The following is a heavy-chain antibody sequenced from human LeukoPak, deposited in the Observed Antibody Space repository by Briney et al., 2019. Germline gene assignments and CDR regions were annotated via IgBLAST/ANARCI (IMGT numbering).Heavy chain of an antibody. D-gene: IGHD2/OR15-2a*01. CDR1: GGSISRYY. V-gene: IGHV4-59*08. Sequence: SETLSLTWTVSGGSISRYYWSWIRQPPGKGLEWIGYIYYSGSTNYNPSLKSRVTISVDTSKNQFSLKLSSVTAADTAVYYCARHLRAVLDYWGQGTLVTVSS. CDR3: ARHLRAVLDY. CDR2: IYYSGST. J-gene: IGHJ4*02.